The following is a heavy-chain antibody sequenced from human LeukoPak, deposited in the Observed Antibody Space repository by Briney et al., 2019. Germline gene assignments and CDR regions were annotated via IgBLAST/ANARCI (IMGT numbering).Heavy chain of an antibody. V-gene: IGHV1-18*01. Sequence: ASVKVSCKASGYTFTSYGISWVRQAPGQGLEWMGWISAYNGNTNYAQKFQGRVTITADESTSTAYMELSSLRSEDTAVYYCARERMATLLSWGQGTLVTVSS. CDR1: GYTFTSYG. CDR3: ARERMATLLS. J-gene: IGHJ5*02. CDR2: ISAYNGNT. D-gene: IGHD5-24*01.